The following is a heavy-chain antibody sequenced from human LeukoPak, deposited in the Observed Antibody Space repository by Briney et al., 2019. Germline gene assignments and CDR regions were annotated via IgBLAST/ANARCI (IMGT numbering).Heavy chain of an antibody. V-gene: IGHV4-39*01. CDR2: IYYSGST. CDR1: GGSISSSSYY. J-gene: IGHJ4*02. CDR3: ARHNWHCDY. D-gene: IGHD1-7*01. Sequence: SETLSLTCTVSGGSISSSSYYWGWIRQPPGKGLEWIGSIYYSGSTYYNPSLKSRVTISVDTSKNQFSLKLSSVTAADTAVYYCARHNWHCDYWGQGTLVTVSS.